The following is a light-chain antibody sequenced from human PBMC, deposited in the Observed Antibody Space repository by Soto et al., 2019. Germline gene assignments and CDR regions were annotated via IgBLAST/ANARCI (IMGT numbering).Light chain of an antibody. Sequence: QSALTQPASVSGSPGQSITISCTGTSSDIGGYNYVSWYQQHPGKAPKLMIYGVTNRPSGISNRFSGSKSGNTASLTISGLQAEDEAEYYCSSYTARGALDVVFGGGTKLTVL. CDR3: SSYTARGALDVV. V-gene: IGLV2-14*03. CDR1: SSDIGGYNY. J-gene: IGLJ2*01. CDR2: GVT.